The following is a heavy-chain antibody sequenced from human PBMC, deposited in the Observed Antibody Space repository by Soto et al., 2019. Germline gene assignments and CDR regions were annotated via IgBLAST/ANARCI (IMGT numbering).Heavy chain of an antibody. CDR3: TTDGFTGIVGI. CDR1: GFPFTKAR. D-gene: IGHD3-22*01. Sequence: EVQLVESGGSLVTPGGSLRLSCAASGFPFTKARMTWVRQAPGKGLEWVGRIRSKTSSETREYAAPVKGRFTISRDDSKNMLYLEMNSLKIEDTGVYYCTTDGFTGIVGIWGQGTMVTVSS. J-gene: IGHJ3*02. V-gene: IGHV3-15*01. CDR2: IRSKTSSETR.